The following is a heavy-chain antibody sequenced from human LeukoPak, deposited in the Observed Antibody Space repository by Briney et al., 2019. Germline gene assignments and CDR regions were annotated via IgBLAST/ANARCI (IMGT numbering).Heavy chain of an antibody. V-gene: IGHV5-51*01. CDR3: ARLTMVRGVPNPIRY. Sequence: GESLKISCKGSGYSFTSYWIGWVRQMPGKGLEWMGIIYPGDSDTRYSPSFQGQVTISADKSISTAYLQWSSLKASDTAMYYCARLTMVRGVPNPIRYWGQGTLVTVSS. J-gene: IGHJ4*02. CDR1: GYSFTSYW. D-gene: IGHD3-10*01. CDR2: IYPGDSDT.